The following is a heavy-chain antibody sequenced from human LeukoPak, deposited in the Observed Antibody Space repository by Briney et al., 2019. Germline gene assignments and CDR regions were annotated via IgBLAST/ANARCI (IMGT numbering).Heavy chain of an antibody. Sequence: SQTLSLTCTVSGGSISSGSYYWGWTRQPAGKGLEWIGRIYTSGSTNYNPSLKSRVTISVDTSKNQFSLKLSSVTAAETAVYDCARDVNYDRSGYYGYFYYYMDVWGKGATVTVSS. V-gene: IGHV4-61*02. CDR2: IYTSGST. CDR1: GGSISSGSYY. CDR3: ARDVNYDRSGYYGYFYYYMDV. J-gene: IGHJ6*03. D-gene: IGHD3-22*01.